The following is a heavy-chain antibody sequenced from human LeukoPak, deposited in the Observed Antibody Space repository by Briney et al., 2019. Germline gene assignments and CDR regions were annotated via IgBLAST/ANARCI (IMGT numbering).Heavy chain of an antibody. CDR3: ARGGVVVAATNPYYYYYMDV. J-gene: IGHJ6*03. V-gene: IGHV4-59*01. CDR2: IYYSGST. D-gene: IGHD2-15*01. CDR1: GGSISSYY. Sequence: SETLSLTCTVSGGSISSYYWSWIRQPPGKGLEWIGYIYYSGSTNYNPSLKSRVTIPVDTSKNQFSLKLSSVTAADTAVYYCARGGVVVAATNPYYYYYMDVWGKGTTVTVSS.